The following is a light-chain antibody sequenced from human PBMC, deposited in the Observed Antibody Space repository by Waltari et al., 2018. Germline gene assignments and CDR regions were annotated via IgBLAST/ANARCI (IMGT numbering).Light chain of an antibody. CDR3: TSYAGSHNWV. J-gene: IGLJ2*01. CDR2: EFN. Sequence: QSALTQPPSASGSPGQSVTISCTGPSSDVGGYNYVSWYQHHPGQAPKLLISEFNKRPSGVPERFAGSKSGNTASLTVSGLQADDEADYYCTSYAGSHNWVFGGGTKLTVL. V-gene: IGLV2-8*01. CDR1: SSDVGGYNY.